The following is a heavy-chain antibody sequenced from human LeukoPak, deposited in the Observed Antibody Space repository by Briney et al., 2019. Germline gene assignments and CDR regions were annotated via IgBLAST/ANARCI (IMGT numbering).Heavy chain of an antibody. Sequence: GGSLRLSCAASGFTFSSYSMYWVRQAPGKGLEWVSYISSSSNTIYYADSVKGRFTISRDNAKNSLYLQMNSLRAEDTAVYYCAGEGYGDYDGDYWGQGTLVTVSS. CDR2: ISSSSNTI. J-gene: IGHJ4*02. D-gene: IGHD4-17*01. CDR3: AGEGYGDYDGDY. V-gene: IGHV3-48*01. CDR1: GFTFSSYS.